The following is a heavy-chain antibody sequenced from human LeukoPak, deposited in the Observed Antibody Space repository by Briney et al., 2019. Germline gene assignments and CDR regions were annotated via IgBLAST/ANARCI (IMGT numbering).Heavy chain of an antibody. CDR1: GFTFSSFS. V-gene: IGHV3-48*04. CDR2: ISSSSTTI. J-gene: IGHJ4*02. Sequence: GGSLRLSCAASGFTFSSFSMNWVRQAPGKGLEWVSYISSSSTTIHYADSVKGRFTISRDNGKNSLYLYMNSLRVEDTAVYYCARVTGGYNLVDYWGQGTLVTVSS. D-gene: IGHD5-24*01. CDR3: ARVTGGYNLVDY.